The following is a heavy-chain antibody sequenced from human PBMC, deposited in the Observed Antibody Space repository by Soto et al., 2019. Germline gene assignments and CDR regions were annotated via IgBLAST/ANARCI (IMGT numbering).Heavy chain of an antibody. J-gene: IGHJ3*02. CDR2: ISRSGNTM. Sequence: GGSLRLSCAASGFTSWDYDMNWIRQAPGKGLEWVSYISRSGNTMYYGDYVKGRFTISRDNAENSVFLQMISLRAEDTAVYYCVREGRSSTSCNTGCAFDIWGQGTMVTVSS. CDR3: VREGRSSTSCNTGCAFDI. D-gene: IGHD2-2*02. CDR1: GFTSWDYD. V-gene: IGHV3-11*01.